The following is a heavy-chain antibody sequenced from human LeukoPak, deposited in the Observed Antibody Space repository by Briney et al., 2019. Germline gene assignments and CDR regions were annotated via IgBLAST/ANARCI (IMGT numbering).Heavy chain of an antibody. D-gene: IGHD3-9*01. J-gene: IGHJ4*02. CDR2: IKQDGSEK. Sequence: GGSLRLSCAASGFTFSSYWMSWVRQAPGKGLEWVANIKQDGSEKYYVDSVKGRFTISRDNAKNSLYLQMNSLRAEDTAVYYCARPPDILTGYYEYYFDYWGQGTLVTVSS. CDR3: ARPPDILTGYYEYYFDY. CDR1: GFTFSSYW. V-gene: IGHV3-7*01.